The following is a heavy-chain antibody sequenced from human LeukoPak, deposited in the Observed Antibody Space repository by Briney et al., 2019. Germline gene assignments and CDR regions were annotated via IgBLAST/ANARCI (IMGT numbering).Heavy chain of an antibody. V-gene: IGHV1-2*02. Sequence: GASVKVSCKASGYTFTGQYLHWVRQAPGQGLEWMGWITPNSGGTNYAQKFQGRVTMTRDTSISTAYMEPSRLTSDDTAVYFCASGSGTYSPDYWGQGALVTVSS. CDR2: ITPNSGGT. J-gene: IGHJ4*02. D-gene: IGHD3-10*01. CDR1: GYTFTGQY. CDR3: ASGSGTYSPDY.